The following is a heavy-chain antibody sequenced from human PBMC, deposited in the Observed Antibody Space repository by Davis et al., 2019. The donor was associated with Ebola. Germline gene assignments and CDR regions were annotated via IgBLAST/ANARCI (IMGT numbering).Heavy chain of an antibody. V-gene: IGHV5-51*01. CDR2: IYPLDSDT. J-gene: IGHJ5*02. D-gene: IGHD6-19*01. CDR1: GYSFTNYW. Sequence: GESLKISCKGSGYSFTNYWIGWVRQLPGKGLEWMGIIYPLDSDTRYSPSFQGQVTISADKSISTAYLQWSSLKASDTATYYCARGEDNSGWYSGWWFDPWGQGTRVTVSS. CDR3: ARGEDNSGWYSGWWFDP.